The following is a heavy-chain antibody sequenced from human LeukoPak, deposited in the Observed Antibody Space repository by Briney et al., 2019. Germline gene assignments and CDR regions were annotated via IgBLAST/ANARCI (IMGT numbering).Heavy chain of an antibody. V-gene: IGHV3-30-3*01. CDR2: ISYDGSNK. J-gene: IGHJ4*02. CDR3: ASDRAYCSGGSCYSGLDY. Sequence: GRSLRLSCAASGFTFRSYAMHWVRQAPGKGLEWVAVISYDGSNKYYADSVKGRSTISGDNSKNTLSLQMNSLRADDTAVYYCASDRAYCSGGSCYSGLDYWGQGTLVTVSS. D-gene: IGHD2-15*01. CDR1: GFTFRSYA.